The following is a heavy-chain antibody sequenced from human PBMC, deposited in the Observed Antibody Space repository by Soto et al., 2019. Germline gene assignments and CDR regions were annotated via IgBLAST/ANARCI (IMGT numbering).Heavy chain of an antibody. V-gene: IGHV4-30-4*01. D-gene: IGHD3-9*01. CDR2: IDYSGST. J-gene: IGHJ6*02. Sequence: SETLSLTCTVSGGSISSGDYYWSWIRQPPGKGLEWIGYIDYSGSTFNNPSLKSRLTLSIDTSKNQFSLKLSSVTAADSAVYYCARRAGDYGPYGMDVWGQGTTVTVSS. CDR1: GGSISSGDYY. CDR3: ARRAGDYGPYGMDV.